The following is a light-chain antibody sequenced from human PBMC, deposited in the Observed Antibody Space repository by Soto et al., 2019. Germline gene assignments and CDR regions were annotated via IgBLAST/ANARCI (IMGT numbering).Light chain of an antibody. CDR1: QGITNA. CDR3: QQYNNWPPRLT. V-gene: IGKV1-27*01. Sequence: DIQMTQSPSSLSASVGDRVTITCRASQGITNALAWYQQKPGKVPHLLIHSASTLQSGVPSRFSGSGSGTDFTLTISSLQSEDFAVYYCQQYNNWPPRLTFGGGTKVDIK. CDR2: SAS. J-gene: IGKJ4*01.